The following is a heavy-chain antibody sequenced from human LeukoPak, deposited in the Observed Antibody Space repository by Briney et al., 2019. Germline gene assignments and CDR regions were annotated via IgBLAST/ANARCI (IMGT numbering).Heavy chain of an antibody. CDR2: ISYDGSNE. J-gene: IGHJ4*02. V-gene: IGHV3-30-3*01. D-gene: IGHD5-12*01. Sequence: PGRSLRLSYAASSFTFSGYAMNGVRQAPGKGLEWVAVISYDGSNEYYADSVKGRFTISRDNSKNTLYLQMNSLSVEDKAVYYCHIVAYLAAGPFSCFDYWGQGTLVTVSS. CDR1: SFTFSGYA. CDR3: HIVAYLAAGPFSCFDY.